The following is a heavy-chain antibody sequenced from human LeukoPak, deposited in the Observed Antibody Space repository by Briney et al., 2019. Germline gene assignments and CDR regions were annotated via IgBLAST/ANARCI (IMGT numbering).Heavy chain of an antibody. CDR2: IYYTGST. CDR1: GGSISNGDHY. J-gene: IGHJ4*02. V-gene: IGHV4-39*01. Sequence: SETLSLTCTVSGGSISNGDHYWSWIRQPPEKGLEWIGSIYYTGSTYDHPSLKSRVTISVDTSKNQVSLKLSSVTAADTAVYYCARLLYDSRGYYYFDYWGQGTLVTVSS. CDR3: ARLLYDSRGYYYFDY. D-gene: IGHD3-22*01.